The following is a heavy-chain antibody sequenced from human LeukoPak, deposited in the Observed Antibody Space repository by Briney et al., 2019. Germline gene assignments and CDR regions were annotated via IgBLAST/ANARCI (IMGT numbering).Heavy chain of an antibody. CDR2: ISGSGGTT. CDR1: GFAFNSYA. CDR3: AKSIGSAAGTGYFDS. J-gene: IGHJ4*02. D-gene: IGHD6-13*01. V-gene: IGHV3-23*01. Sequence: GGSLRLSCAASGFAFNSYAMSWVRQAPGKGLEWVSAISGSGGTTYYADSVKGRFTISRDNSKNTLYLQMNSLRGEDTAVYYCAKSIGSAAGTGYFDSWGQGTLVTVSS.